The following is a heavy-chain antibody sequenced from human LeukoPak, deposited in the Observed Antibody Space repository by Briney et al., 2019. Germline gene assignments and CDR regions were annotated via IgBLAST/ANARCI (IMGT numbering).Heavy chain of an antibody. CDR3: ARPARDYYYDSSGYWLAYDV. Sequence: SETLSLTCTVSGGSISSSSYYWGWIRQPPGKGLEWIGSIYYSGSTYYNPSLKSRVTISVDTSKNQFSLKLSSVTAADTAVYCCARPARDYYYDSSGYWLAYDVWGKGTTVTVSS. CDR2: IYYSGST. D-gene: IGHD3-22*01. CDR1: GGSISSSSYY. V-gene: IGHV4-39*01. J-gene: IGHJ6*04.